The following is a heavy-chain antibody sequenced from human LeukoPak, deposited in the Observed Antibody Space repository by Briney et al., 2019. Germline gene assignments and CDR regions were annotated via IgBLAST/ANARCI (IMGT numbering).Heavy chain of an antibody. CDR3: AKGSYYDSSGSFYFDY. CDR1: GFTFSTYW. J-gene: IGHJ4*02. D-gene: IGHD3-22*01. V-gene: IGHV3-23*01. Sequence: GGSLRLSCSASGFTFSTYWMSWVRQAPGKGLEWVSGISGSGDNTYYADSVKGRFTISRDNSKNTLYVQVNSLGTEDTAAYYCAKGSYYDSSGSFYFDYWGQGTLVTVSS. CDR2: ISGSGDNT.